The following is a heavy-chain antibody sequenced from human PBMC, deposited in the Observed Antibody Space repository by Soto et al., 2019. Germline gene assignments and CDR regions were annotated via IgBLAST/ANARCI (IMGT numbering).Heavy chain of an antibody. CDR3: ARHRYCSGGSCFYDYYYMDV. V-gene: IGHV4-59*08. J-gene: IGHJ6*03. D-gene: IGHD2-15*01. CDR2: IYYSGST. CDR1: GGSISSYY. Sequence: SETLSLTCTVSGGSISSYYWSWIRQPPGKGLEWIGYIYYSGSTNYNPSLKSRVTISVDTSKNQFSLKLSSVTAADTAVYYCARHRYCSGGSCFYDYYYMDVWGKGTTVTVSS.